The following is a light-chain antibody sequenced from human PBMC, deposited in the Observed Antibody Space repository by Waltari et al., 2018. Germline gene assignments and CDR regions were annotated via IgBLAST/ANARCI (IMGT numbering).Light chain of an antibody. CDR1: VLANKY. J-gene: IGLJ2*01. CDR2: KDS. Sequence: SYELTQPSSVSVSPGQTARITCSGDVLANKYARWFQQKPGHAPVLVIYKDSELPSGIPERFSGSSSGTTVTLTISGAQVEDEADYYCYSAADNNVVFGGGTKLTVL. V-gene: IGLV3-27*01. CDR3: YSAADNNVV.